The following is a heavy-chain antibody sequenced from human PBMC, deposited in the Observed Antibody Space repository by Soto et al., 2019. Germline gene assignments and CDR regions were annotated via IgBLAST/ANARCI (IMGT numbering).Heavy chain of an antibody. CDR3: TTRSLNYYDSSGYYYYYYGMDV. D-gene: IGHD3-22*01. CDR2: IKSKTDGGTT. Sequence: EVQLVESGGGVVRPGGSLRLSFAASGFTFDDYGMSWVRQAPGKGLEWVGRIKSKTDGGTTDYAAPVKGRFTISRDDSKNTLYLQMNSLKTEDTAVYYCTTRSLNYYDSSGYYYYYYGMDVWGQGTTVTVSS. CDR1: GFTFDDYG. J-gene: IGHJ6*02. V-gene: IGHV3-15*01.